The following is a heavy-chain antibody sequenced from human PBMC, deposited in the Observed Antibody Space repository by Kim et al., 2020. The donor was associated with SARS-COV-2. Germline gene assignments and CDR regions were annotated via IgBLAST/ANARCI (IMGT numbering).Heavy chain of an antibody. J-gene: IGHJ3*02. V-gene: IGHV3-21*01. Sequence: GGSLRLSCAASGFTFSSYSMDWVRQAPGKGLEWVSSISSSSSYKYYADSVKGRFTISRDNAKNSLYLQMNSLRAEDTAVYYCSRDLRSNYVGDAFEIWG. D-gene: IGHD4-4*01. CDR1: GFTFSSYS. CDR3: SRDLRSNYVGDAFEI. CDR2: ISSSSSYK.